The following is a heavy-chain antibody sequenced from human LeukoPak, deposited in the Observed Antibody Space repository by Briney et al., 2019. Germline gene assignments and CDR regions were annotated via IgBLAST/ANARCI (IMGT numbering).Heavy chain of an antibody. Sequence: SETLSLTCTVSGGSISSGGYYWSWIRQHPGKGLEWIGYIYYSGSTYYNPSLKSRVSISVDTSKNQFSLKLRSVTAADTAVYYCARAQYSGRCFDYWGQGTLVTVSS. CDR1: GGSISSGGYY. D-gene: IGHD1-26*01. V-gene: IGHV4-31*03. CDR2: IYYSGST. CDR3: ARAQYSGRCFDY. J-gene: IGHJ4*02.